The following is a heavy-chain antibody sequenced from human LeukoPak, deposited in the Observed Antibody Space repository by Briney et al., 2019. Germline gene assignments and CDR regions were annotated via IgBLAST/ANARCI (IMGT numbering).Heavy chain of an antibody. CDR2: TYFRSKWYS. CDR1: GDSVSSTSVA. V-gene: IGHV6-1*01. J-gene: IGHJ4*02. CDR3: ARYTYTFYLDY. Sequence: SQTLSLTCAISGDSVSSTSVAWNCISQSPSMGLEWLGRTYFRSKWYSDYAVSVRGRISINADTSKNQFSLQLNSVTPEDTAIYFCARYTYTFYLDYWGQGTVVTVSS. D-gene: IGHD2/OR15-2a*01.